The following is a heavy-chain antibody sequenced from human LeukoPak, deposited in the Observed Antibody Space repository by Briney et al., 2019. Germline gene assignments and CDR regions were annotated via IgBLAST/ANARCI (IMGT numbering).Heavy chain of an antibody. CDR3: ARVEYSGSSGEYYYYMAV. Sequence: PSETLSLTCTVSGGSISSSSYYWGWIRQPPGKGLEWIGSIYYSGSTYYNPSLKSRVTVSVDTSKNQFSLKLSSVTAADPAVYYCARVEYSGSSGEYYYYMAVWGKGTTVTVSS. CDR2: IYYSGST. D-gene: IGHD6-6*01. V-gene: IGHV4-39*01. CDR1: GGSISSSSYY. J-gene: IGHJ6*03.